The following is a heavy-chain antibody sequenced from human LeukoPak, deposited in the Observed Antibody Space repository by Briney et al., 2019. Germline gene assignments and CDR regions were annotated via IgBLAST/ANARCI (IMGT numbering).Heavy chain of an antibody. D-gene: IGHD5-24*01. V-gene: IGHV4-61*02. CDR1: GGSISSGSYY. Sequence: PSETLSLTCTVSGGSISSGSYYWSWIRQPAGKGLEWIGRIYASGSTNYNPSLKSRVTISVDTSKNQFSLKLSSVTAADTAVYYCARLPRDGYNYVGFDYWGQGTLVTVSS. CDR3: ARLPRDGYNYVGFDY. CDR2: IYASGST. J-gene: IGHJ4*02.